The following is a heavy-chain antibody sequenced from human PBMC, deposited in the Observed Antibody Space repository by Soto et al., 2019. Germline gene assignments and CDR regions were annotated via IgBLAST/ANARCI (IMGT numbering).Heavy chain of an antibody. V-gene: IGHV1-46*01. D-gene: IGHD3-3*01. Sequence: QVQLVQSGAEVKKPGASVKVSCKASGYTFTSYYMHWVRQAPGQGLEWMGIINHSGGSTSYAQKFQGRVAMTRDTSTRTVYMELSSLGSEDTAVYYCARETGVLERFVGRYGMDVWGQGTTVTVAS. J-gene: IGHJ6*02. CDR1: GYTFTSYY. CDR2: INHSGGST. CDR3: ARETGVLERFVGRYGMDV.